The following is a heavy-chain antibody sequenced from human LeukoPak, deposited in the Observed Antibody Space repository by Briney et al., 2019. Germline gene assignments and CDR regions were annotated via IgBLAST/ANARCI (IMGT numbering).Heavy chain of an antibody. CDR1: GGSFSAYY. Sequence: SETLTLTCAVYGGSFSAYYWSWIRQPPGKGLEWIGEINHSGSTKYNPSLKSRVTISGDTSKNQFSLKLTSVTAADTAVYYCARQEIGLRSFDPWGQGTLVTVSS. J-gene: IGHJ5*02. D-gene: IGHD3/OR15-3a*01. V-gene: IGHV4-34*01. CDR2: INHSGST. CDR3: ARQEIGLRSFDP.